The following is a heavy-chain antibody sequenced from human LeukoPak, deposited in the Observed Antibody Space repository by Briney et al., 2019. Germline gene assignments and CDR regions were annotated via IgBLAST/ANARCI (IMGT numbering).Heavy chain of an antibody. D-gene: IGHD4-17*01. CDR3: SATVTTGGYYFDY. J-gene: IGHJ4*02. Sequence: PSETLSLTCAVSGGSISSSNRWSWVRQPPGKGLEWIGEIYHSGSTNYNPSLKSRVTISVDKSKNQFSLKLSSVTAADTAVYYCSATVTTGGYYFDYWGQGTLVTVSS. V-gene: IGHV4-4*02. CDR2: IYHSGST. CDR1: GGSISSSNR.